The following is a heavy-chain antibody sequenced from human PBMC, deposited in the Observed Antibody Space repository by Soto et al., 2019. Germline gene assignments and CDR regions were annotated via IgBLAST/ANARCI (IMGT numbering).Heavy chain of an antibody. Sequence: GGSLRLSCAASGFTFSSYWMSWVRQAPGKGLEWVANIKQDGSEKYYVDSVKGRFTISRDNAKNSLYLQMNSLRAEDTAVYYCAKDGAYYDFWSGYDRLDYYYGMDVWGQGITVTVSS. V-gene: IGHV3-7*03. D-gene: IGHD3-3*01. CDR2: IKQDGSEK. CDR1: GFTFSSYW. CDR3: AKDGAYYDFWSGYDRLDYYYGMDV. J-gene: IGHJ6*02.